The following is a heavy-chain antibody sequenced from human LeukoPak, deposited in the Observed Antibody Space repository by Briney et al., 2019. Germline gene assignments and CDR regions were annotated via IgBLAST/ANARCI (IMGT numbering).Heavy chain of an antibody. CDR2: ISSTSNTI. D-gene: IGHD6-13*01. J-gene: IGHJ4*02. CDR3: ARDYSSSWYEGDY. CDR1: GFTFSDYS. V-gene: IGHV3-48*01. Sequence: GGSLRLSCAASGFTFSDYSVNWVRQAPGKGLEWVSYISSTSNTIYYADSMKGRFTISRDNSKNTLYLQMNSLRAEDTAVYYCARDYSSSWYEGDYWGQGTLVTVSS.